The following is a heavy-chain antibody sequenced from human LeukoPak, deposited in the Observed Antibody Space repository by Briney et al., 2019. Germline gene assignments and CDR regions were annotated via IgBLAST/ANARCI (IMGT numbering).Heavy chain of an antibody. V-gene: IGHV3-30*04. CDR2: ISYDGSNE. J-gene: IGHJ4*02. CDR1: GFTFSSYV. CDR3: AKDYDILTGSLTGGINY. Sequence: PGGSLRLSCAASGFTFSSYVMHWVRQAPGKGLEWVAIISYDGSNEYYADSVKGRFTISRDNSKNTLYLQMNSLRAEDTAVYYCAKDYDILTGSLTGGINYWGQGTLVTVSS. D-gene: IGHD3-9*01.